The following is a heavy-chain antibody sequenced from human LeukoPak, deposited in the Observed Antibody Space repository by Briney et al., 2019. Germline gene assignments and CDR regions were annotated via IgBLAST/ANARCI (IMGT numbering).Heavy chain of an antibody. CDR3: ASDTAMVYYYYYGMDV. Sequence: GGSLRLSCAASGFTFSSYSMNWVRQAPGKGLEWVSYISSSSSTIYYADSVKGRFTISRDNAKNSLYLQMNSLRAEDTAVYYCASDTAMVYYYYYGMDVWGQGTTVTVSS. CDR2: ISSSSSTI. D-gene: IGHD5-18*01. V-gene: IGHV3-48*01. J-gene: IGHJ6*02. CDR1: GFTFSSYS.